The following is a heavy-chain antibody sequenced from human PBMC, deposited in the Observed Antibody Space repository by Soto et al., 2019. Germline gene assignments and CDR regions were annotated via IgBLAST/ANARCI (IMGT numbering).Heavy chain of an antibody. Sequence: QVQLVQSGAEVRKPGASVKVSCKASGYTFTSYGISWVRQAPGQGLEWMGWISAYNGNTNYAQKLQGRVTMTTDTSTSTAYMELRSLRSDDTAVYYCARRVAYCSSTSCSIFDYWGQGTLVTVSS. V-gene: IGHV1-18*01. J-gene: IGHJ4*02. D-gene: IGHD2-2*01. CDR1: GYTFTSYG. CDR3: ARRVAYCSSTSCSIFDY. CDR2: ISAYNGNT.